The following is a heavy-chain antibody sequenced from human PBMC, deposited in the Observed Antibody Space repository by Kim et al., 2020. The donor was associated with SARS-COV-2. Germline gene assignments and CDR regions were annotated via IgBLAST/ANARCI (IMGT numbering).Heavy chain of an antibody. CDR3: ARDGAAAGTLTTY. D-gene: IGHD6-13*01. J-gene: IGHJ4*02. V-gene: IGHV3-11*06. Sequence: YADSVKGRFTISRDNAKNSLYHQMNSLAAEDTAVYYCARDGAAAGTLTTYWGQGTLVTVSS.